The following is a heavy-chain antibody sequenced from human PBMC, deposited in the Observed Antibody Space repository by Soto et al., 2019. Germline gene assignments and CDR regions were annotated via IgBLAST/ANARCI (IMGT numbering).Heavy chain of an antibody. CDR2: TYYRSKWYN. CDR3: ARVSDSSGWYNYFDY. V-gene: IGHV6-1*01. Sequence: SQTLSLTCAISGDSVSSNSAAWNWIRQSPSRGLEWLGSTYYRSKWYNDYAVSVKSRITINPDTSKNQFSLQLNSVTPADTAVYYCARVSDSSGWYNYFDYWGQGTLVTVSS. J-gene: IGHJ4*02. CDR1: GDSVSSNSAA. D-gene: IGHD6-19*01.